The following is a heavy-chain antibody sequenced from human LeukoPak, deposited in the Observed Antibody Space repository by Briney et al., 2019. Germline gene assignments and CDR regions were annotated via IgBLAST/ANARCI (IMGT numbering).Heavy chain of an antibody. CDR2: IYYSGST. V-gene: IGHV4-59*01. Sequence: IPSETLSLTCTVSGGSISSYYWSWIRQPPGKGLEWLGYIYYSGSTNYNPSLKSRVTISVDTSKNQFSLNLTSVTAADTAVYYCARNLLGTYWYFDLWGRGTLVTVSS. J-gene: IGHJ2*01. D-gene: IGHD2-8*02. CDR1: GGSISSYY. CDR3: ARNLLGTYWYFDL.